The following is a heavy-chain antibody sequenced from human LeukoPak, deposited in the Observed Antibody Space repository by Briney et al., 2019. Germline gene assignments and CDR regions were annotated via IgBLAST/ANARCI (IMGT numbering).Heavy chain of an antibody. Sequence: ASVKVSCKASGYIFTTNGISWVRQAPGQGLVWMGWVSAYNGKTNYAQKLQGRLTMTTDTSTSTAYMELRSLRSDDTAVYYCARDDGAAAGYFDHWGQGTLVTVSS. CDR2: VSAYNGKT. J-gene: IGHJ4*02. V-gene: IGHV1-18*04. D-gene: IGHD6-13*01. CDR3: ARDDGAAAGYFDH. CDR1: GYIFTTNG.